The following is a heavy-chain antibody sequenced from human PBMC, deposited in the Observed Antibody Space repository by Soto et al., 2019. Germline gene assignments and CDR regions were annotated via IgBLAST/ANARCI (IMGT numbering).Heavy chain of an antibody. CDR3: ARRALASIDY. Sequence: QVQLVQSGAEVRRPGASVKVSCKASGYTFTSYHMHWVRQAPGQGLEWMGIINPTSGSTNYAQKFPGRVAMTRDTSTSTVYMELSSLRSEDTAVYYCARRALASIDYWGQGTLVTVSS. CDR1: GYTFTSYH. CDR2: INPTSGST. J-gene: IGHJ4*02. V-gene: IGHV1-46*01.